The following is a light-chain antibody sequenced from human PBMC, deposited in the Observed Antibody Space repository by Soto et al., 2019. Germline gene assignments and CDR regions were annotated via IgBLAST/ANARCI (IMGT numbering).Light chain of an antibody. CDR1: QTISSS. CDR2: AAS. V-gene: IGKV1-39*01. CDR3: QQSYRSPWT. J-gene: IGKJ1*01. Sequence: DIQMTQSQASLSASVGDRVTITCRASQTISSSLNWYQNKPGKAPTLLIYAASTLQIGVPSRLRGSRSGTDFTLTISSLQPEDFARYYCQQSYRSPWTFGQGTKVEIK.